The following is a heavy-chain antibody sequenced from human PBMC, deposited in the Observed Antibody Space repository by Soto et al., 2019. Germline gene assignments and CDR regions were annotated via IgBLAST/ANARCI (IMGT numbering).Heavy chain of an antibody. J-gene: IGHJ5*02. D-gene: IGHD6-6*01. CDR1: GFTFSSYA. Sequence: PGGSLRLSCAASGFTFSSYAMSWVRQAPGKGLEWIGYIHYSGSTNYNPSLKSRVTISVDTPKNQFSLKVNSMTAADTAVYYCARGGLAARKGRWFDPWGQGTLVTVSS. CDR3: ARGGLAARKGRWFDP. CDR2: IHYSGST. V-gene: IGHV4-59*01.